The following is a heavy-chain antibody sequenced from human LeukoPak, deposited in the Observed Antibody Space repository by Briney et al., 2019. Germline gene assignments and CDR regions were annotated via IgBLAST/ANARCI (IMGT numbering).Heavy chain of an antibody. V-gene: IGHV3-23*01. Sequence: GGSLRLSCAASVFTFISYAMSWGPQAPGNGLEWVSAISGSGGSTYYADSVKGRFTISRDNSKNTLYLQMNSLRAEDTAVYYCAKGDQVFMDVWGQGTTVTVSS. CDR3: AKGDQVFMDV. CDR1: VFTFISYA. CDR2: ISGSGGST. J-gene: IGHJ6*02. D-gene: IGHD3-10*01.